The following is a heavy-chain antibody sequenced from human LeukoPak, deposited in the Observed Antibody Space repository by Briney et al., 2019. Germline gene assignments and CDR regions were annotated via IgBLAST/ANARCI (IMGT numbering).Heavy chain of an antibody. D-gene: IGHD3-3*01. CDR3: ARAPYFDFWTGYYFDY. CDR1: GLTFSRYG. CDR2: ISNDGTNK. Sequence: GGSLRLSCAASGLTFSRYGMHWVRQAPGKGLEWVAVISNDGTNKYSADSVKGRFTISRDNSKNTLYLQMNSLRGEDTAVYYCARAPYFDFWTGYYFDYWGQGTLVTVSS. V-gene: IGHV3-30*03. J-gene: IGHJ4*02.